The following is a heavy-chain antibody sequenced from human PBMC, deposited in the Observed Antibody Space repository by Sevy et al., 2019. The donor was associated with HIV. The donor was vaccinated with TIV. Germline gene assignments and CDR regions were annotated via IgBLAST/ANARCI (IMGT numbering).Heavy chain of an antibody. CDR2: ISDGGGTT. J-gene: IGHJ3*02. CDR3: AKRVAGALAALDI. V-gene: IGHV3-23*01. CDR1: GFTFRNLV. Sequence: GGSLGLSCAASGFTFRNLVRNGVRQPPGKGLEWVSVISDGGGTTYYEDSVKGRLPISRDDSKSTLYLQMNSLRVEDTAVYFCAKRVAGALAALDIWGQGTMVTVSS. D-gene: IGHD3-10*01.